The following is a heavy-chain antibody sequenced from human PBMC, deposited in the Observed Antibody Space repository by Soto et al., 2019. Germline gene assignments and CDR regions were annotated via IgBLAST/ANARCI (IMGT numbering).Heavy chain of an antibody. CDR3: AKAGATLHLYYFDY. V-gene: IGHV3-23*01. D-gene: IGHD1-26*01. J-gene: IGHJ4*02. CDR1: GFTLSSYA. CDR2: ISGSGGST. Sequence: XGALKLSCSASGFTLSSYAMSWVRQAPGKGLEWVSAISGSGGSTYYADSVKGRLTISRDNSKNTLYLQMNSLRAEDTAVYYCAKAGATLHLYYFDYWGQGTLVTVSS.